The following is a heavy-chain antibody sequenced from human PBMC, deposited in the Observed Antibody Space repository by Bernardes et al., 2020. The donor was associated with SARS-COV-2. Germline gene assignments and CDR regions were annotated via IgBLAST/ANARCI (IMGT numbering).Heavy chain of an antibody. CDR1: GYTFCNFG. CDR3: ARRSMDY. Sequence: ASVKVSCKASGYTFCNFGIGWVRQAPGQGLEWMGWISGYNANTNYAQKFQGRVTMTTDTSTSTAYMELRSLRSDDTAVYYCARRSMDYWGQGTLVTVSS. CDR2: ISGYNANT. J-gene: IGHJ4*02. V-gene: IGHV1-18*01.